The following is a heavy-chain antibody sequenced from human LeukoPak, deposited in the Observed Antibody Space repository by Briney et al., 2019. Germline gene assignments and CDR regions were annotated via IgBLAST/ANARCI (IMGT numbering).Heavy chain of an antibody. CDR1: GGSISSSSYY. CDR2: IYYSGST. V-gene: IGHV4-39*01. Sequence: PSETLSLTCTVSGGSISSSSYYWGWVRQPPGKGLEWIGSIYYSGSTYYNPSLKSRVTISVDTSKNQFSLKLSSVTAADTAVYYCASRGVTDDYWGQGTLVTVSS. D-gene: IGHD3-10*01. J-gene: IGHJ4*02. CDR3: ASRGVTDDY.